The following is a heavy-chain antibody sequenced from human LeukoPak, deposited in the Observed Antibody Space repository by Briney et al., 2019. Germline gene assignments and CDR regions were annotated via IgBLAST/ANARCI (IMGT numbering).Heavy chain of an antibody. J-gene: IGHJ3*02. CDR2: INPNSGGT. V-gene: IGHV1-2*02. Sequence: GASVKVSCKASGYTFTGYYMHWVRQAPGQGLEWTGWINPNSGGTNYAQKFQGRVTMTRDTSISTAYMELSRLRSDDTAVYYCARDGYSSGWYMGEAAFDIWGQGTMVTVSS. CDR1: GYTFTGYY. CDR3: ARDGYSSGWYMGEAAFDI. D-gene: IGHD6-19*01.